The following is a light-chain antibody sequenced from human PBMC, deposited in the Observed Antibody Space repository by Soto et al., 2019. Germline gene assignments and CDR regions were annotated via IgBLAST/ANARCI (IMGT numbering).Light chain of an antibody. J-gene: IGLJ1*01. CDR3: SSYTSTNVYV. CDR1: GSDVGAYNY. Sequence: SVLTQPASVSGSPGQSITISCTGTGSDVGAYNYVSWYQQHPGEAPKLLIYDVSNRPSGVSNRFSGSKSGNTASLTISGLQAEDEADYYCSSYTSTNVYVFATGTKLTVL. CDR2: DVS. V-gene: IGLV2-14*03.